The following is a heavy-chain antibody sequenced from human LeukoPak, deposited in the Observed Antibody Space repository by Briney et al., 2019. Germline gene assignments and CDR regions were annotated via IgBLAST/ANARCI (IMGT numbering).Heavy chain of an antibody. J-gene: IGHJ4*02. Sequence: PSETLSLTCAVYGGSFSGYYCSWIRQPPGKGLEWIGEINHSGSTNYNPSLKSRVTISVDTSKKQFSLKLSSVTAADTAVYYCARGKGHVDTALDYWGQGTLVTVSS. CDR1: GGSFSGYY. CDR3: ARGKGHVDTALDY. D-gene: IGHD5-18*01. CDR2: INHSGST. V-gene: IGHV4-34*01.